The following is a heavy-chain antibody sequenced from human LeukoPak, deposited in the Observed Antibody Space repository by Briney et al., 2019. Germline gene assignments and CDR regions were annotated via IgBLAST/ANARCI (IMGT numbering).Heavy chain of an antibody. V-gene: IGHV4-59*01. D-gene: IGHD6-13*01. CDR1: GGSISSYY. J-gene: IGHJ4*02. CDR2: IYYSGST. Sequence: PSETLSLTCTVSGGSISSYYWSWIRQPPGKGLEWIGYIYYSGSTNYNPSLKSRVTISVDTSKNQFSLKLSSVTAADTAVYYCARDRSRIYDFEYWGQGTLVTVSS. CDR3: ARDRSRIYDFEY.